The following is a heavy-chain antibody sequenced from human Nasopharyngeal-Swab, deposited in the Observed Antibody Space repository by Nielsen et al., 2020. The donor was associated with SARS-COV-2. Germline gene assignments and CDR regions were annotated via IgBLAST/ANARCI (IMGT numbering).Heavy chain of an antibody. Sequence: WIRQPPGKGLEWIGEIYHSGSTNYNPSLKSRVTISVDKSKNQFSLKLSSVTAANTAVYYCASVLGYCSSTSCYCYYGMDVWGQGTTVTVSS. J-gene: IGHJ6*02. CDR3: ASVLGYCSSTSCYCYYGMDV. CDR2: IYHSGST. V-gene: IGHV4-4*02. D-gene: IGHD2-2*01.